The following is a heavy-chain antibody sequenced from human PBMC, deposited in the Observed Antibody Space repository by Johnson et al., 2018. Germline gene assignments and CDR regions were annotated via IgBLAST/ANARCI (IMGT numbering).Heavy chain of an antibody. V-gene: IGHV3-11*01. Sequence: QVQLVESGGGLVKPGGSLRLSCAASGFTFNDYYMSWIRQAPGKGLEWGACISSSGKAMDYADAVGGRVNNSRDNAKNSLFLQINSLRAEDTAGYYCARRGGLCSGGTCYSFYLDYWGQGTLVTVSS. D-gene: IGHD2-15*01. CDR2: ISSSGKAM. CDR1: GFTFNDYY. CDR3: ARRGGLCSGGTCYSFYLDY. J-gene: IGHJ4*02.